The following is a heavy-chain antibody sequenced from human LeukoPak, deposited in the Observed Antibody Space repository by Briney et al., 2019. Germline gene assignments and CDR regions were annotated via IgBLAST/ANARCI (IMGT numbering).Heavy chain of an antibody. CDR2: IKQDGSEK. CDR1: GFTFSSYW. V-gene: IGHV3-7*01. Sequence: GGSLRLSCAASGFTFSSYWMSWVRQAPGKGLEWVANIKQDGSEKYYVDSVKGRFTISRDNAKNSLYLQMNSLRAEDTAVYYCARDRYYDFWSGYYTYRNFDYWGQGTLVTVSS. D-gene: IGHD3-3*01. CDR3: ARDRYYDFWSGYYTYRNFDY. J-gene: IGHJ4*02.